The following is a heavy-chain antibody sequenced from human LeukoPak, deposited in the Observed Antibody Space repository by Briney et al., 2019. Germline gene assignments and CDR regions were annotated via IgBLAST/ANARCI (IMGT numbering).Heavy chain of an antibody. J-gene: IGHJ1*01. V-gene: IGHV4-39*01. CDR1: GDSITRSNYY. D-gene: IGHD3-16*01. Sequence: SETLSLTCTVSGDSITRSNYYWGWIRQSPGKGLEWIGSIYYTGNTFYNPSLKSRVTLSVDTSKNQFSLKLSSVTAADRAVYYCARSRWGQRGEYFQHWGQGTLVTVSS. CDR3: ARSRWGQRGEYFQH. CDR2: IYYTGNT.